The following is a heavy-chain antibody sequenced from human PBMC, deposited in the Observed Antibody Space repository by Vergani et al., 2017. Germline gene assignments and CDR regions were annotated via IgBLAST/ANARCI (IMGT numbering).Heavy chain of an antibody. V-gene: IGHV1-69*12. CDR1: GGTFSSYA. Sequence: QVQLVQSGAEVKKPGSSVKVSCKASGGTFSSYAISGVRQAPGQGLEWMGGIIPIFGTANYAQKFQGRVTITADESTSTAYMELSSLSSEDTAVYYCASGGDTGYCSSTSCYSYGMDVWGQGTTVTVSS. CDR3: ASGGDTGYCSSTSCYSYGMDV. CDR2: IIPIFGTA. D-gene: IGHD2-2*02. J-gene: IGHJ6*02.